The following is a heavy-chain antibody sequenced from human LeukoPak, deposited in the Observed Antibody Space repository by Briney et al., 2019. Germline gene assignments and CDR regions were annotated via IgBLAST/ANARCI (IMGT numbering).Heavy chain of an antibody. CDR2: IYHSGST. D-gene: IGHD6-6*01. V-gene: IGHV4-30-2*01. CDR3: ARERQLVTGFPRLNGAFDI. Sequence: PSETLSLTCTVSGGSISSGGYYWSWIRQPPGKGLEWIGYIYHSGSTYYNPSLKSRVTISVDRSKNQFSLKLSSVTAADTAVYYCARERQLVTGFPRLNGAFDIWGQGTMVTVSS. CDR1: GGSISSGGYY. J-gene: IGHJ3*02.